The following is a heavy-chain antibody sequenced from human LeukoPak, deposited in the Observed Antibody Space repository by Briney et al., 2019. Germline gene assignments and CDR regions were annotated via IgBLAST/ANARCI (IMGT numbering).Heavy chain of an antibody. D-gene: IGHD3-3*01. J-gene: IGHJ6*02. CDR2: INHSRRT. Sequence: SETLTLTCAVRGWTFTSFSWIWIRQPPGKGLEWISAINHSRRTSYNPSFKSRLTISVGTSKNQFFLQLTSVIAADAGVVYYWKSEGDSVGPYYTFGMDVWGQGTTVTVS. V-gene: IGHV4-34*03. CDR1: GWTFTSFS. CDR3: WKSEGDSVGPYYTFGMDV.